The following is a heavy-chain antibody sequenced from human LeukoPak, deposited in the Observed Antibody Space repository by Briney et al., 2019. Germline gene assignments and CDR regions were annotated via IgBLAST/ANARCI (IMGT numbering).Heavy chain of an antibody. Sequence: GGSLRLSCAASGFTFSSYSMNWVRQAPGKGLEWVSSISSSSSYIYYADSVKGRFTISRDNAKNSLYLQMNSLRAEDTAVYYCARHSGNIVVVPAAIALGAFDIWGQGTMVTVSS. J-gene: IGHJ3*02. D-gene: IGHD2-2*01. CDR1: GFTFSSYS. CDR2: ISSSSSYI. V-gene: IGHV3-21*01. CDR3: ARHSGNIVVVPAAIALGAFDI.